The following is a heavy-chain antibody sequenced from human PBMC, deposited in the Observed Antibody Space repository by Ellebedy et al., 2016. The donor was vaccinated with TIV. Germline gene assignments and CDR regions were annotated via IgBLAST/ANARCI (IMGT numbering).Heavy chain of an antibody. D-gene: IGHD3-22*01. CDR2: IRYDGTSK. J-gene: IGHJ4*02. CDR1: GFTFTSYG. Sequence: GESLKISCEASGFTFTSYGIHWVRQAPNKGLEWVAFIRYDGTSKYYADSVKGRFTISRDNSKNTLFLQMNTLRTEDTAVYYCAKERAYFESNGFSSYFDYWGQGTPVTGSS. CDR3: AKERAYFESNGFSSYFDY. V-gene: IGHV3-30*02.